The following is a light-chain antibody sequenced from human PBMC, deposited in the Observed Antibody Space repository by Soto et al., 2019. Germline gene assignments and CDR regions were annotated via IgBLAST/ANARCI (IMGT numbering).Light chain of an antibody. CDR1: QTISSW. J-gene: IGKJ1*01. CDR3: QHYNSYPEA. V-gene: IGKV1-5*03. CDR2: KAS. Sequence: DGQMTQSPSTLSGSVGARVSVSGRVTQTISSWLAWYQQKPGQAPKXLIYKASTLTSGVPSRFSGSGSGTEFTLTISSLQPDDFETYYCQHYNSYPEAFGQGTKVDIK.